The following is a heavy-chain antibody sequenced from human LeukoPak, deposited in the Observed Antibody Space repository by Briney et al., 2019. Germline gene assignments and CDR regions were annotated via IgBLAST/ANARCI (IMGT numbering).Heavy chain of an antibody. CDR1: GGTFSSYA. CDR2: IISIFGTA. CDR3: ARGRSYGDYYYFDY. Sequence: ASVKVSCKASGGTFSSYAISWVRQAPGQGLEWMGRIISIFGTANYAQKFQGRVTITTDESTSTAYMELSSLRSEDTAVYYCARGRSYGDYYYFDYWGQGTLVTVSS. V-gene: IGHV1-69*05. J-gene: IGHJ4*02. D-gene: IGHD4-17*01.